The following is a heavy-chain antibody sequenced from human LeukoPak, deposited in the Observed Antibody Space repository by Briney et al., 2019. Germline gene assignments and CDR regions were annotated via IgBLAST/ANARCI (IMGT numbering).Heavy chain of an antibody. V-gene: IGHV4-61*08. Sequence: SETLSLTCTVSGVSISSGGYYWSWIRQHPGKGLEWIGYIYYSGSTNYNPSLKSRVTISVDTSKNQFSLKLSSVTAADTAVYYCAREKVYYYDSSGYSNAFDIWGQGTMVTVSS. CDR1: GVSISSGGYY. J-gene: IGHJ3*02. CDR3: AREKVYYYDSSGYSNAFDI. D-gene: IGHD3-22*01. CDR2: IYYSGST.